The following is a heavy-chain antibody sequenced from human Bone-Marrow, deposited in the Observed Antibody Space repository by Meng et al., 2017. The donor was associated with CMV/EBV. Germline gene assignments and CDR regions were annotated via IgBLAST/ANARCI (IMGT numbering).Heavy chain of an antibody. CDR1: GGSLTDYD. D-gene: IGHD1-20*01. Sequence: SETLSLTCAVYGGSLTDYDWGWIRQSPGKGLEWIGDINDSGSTKYNPSLQRRVTISVDTARNQFSLKVRFVTAADTAVYYCASFRYNWNVDYWGQGTLVTVSS. CDR2: INDSGST. V-gene: IGHV4-34*01. J-gene: IGHJ4*02. CDR3: ASFRYNWNVDY.